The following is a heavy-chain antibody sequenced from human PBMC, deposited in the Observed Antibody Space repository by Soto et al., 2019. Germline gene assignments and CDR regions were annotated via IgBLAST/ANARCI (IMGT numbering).Heavy chain of an antibody. CDR3: VKKSIGTVTNPVYWSFDL. V-gene: IGHV3-23*01. Sequence: EVQLLESGGGLIQPGGSLRLSYTASGFTFINYAMNWVRQAPGKGLGWVSGTSGGGDVAFYADSVKGRFAISRDNSKNTLYLQMNSLRAEDTALYYCVKKSIGTVTNPVYWSFDLWGRGTLVTVSS. D-gene: IGHD4-17*01. CDR2: TSGGGDVA. CDR1: GFTFINYA. J-gene: IGHJ2*01.